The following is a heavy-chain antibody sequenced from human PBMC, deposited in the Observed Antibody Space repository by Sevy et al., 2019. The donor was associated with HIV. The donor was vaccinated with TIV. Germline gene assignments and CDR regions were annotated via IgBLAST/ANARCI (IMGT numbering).Heavy chain of an antibody. Sequence: GGSLRLSCAASGFTFSYYTMNWVRQAPGKGLEWVSYISSGSSYISYTDSVKGRFTISRDNAKNSLYLQMNSLRPEDTAMYFCARDRDYYGSGTFDAWGLGTTVTVSS. D-gene: IGHD3-10*01. CDR1: GFTFSYYT. CDR2: ISSGSSYI. CDR3: ARDRDYYGSGTFDA. V-gene: IGHV3-21*06. J-gene: IGHJ6*02.